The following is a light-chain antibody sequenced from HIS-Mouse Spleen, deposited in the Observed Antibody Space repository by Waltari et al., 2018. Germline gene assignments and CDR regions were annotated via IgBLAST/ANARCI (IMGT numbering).Light chain of an antibody. CDR1: SSDVGRYNL. CDR3: CSYAGSSTWV. CDR2: EGS. J-gene: IGLJ3*02. V-gene: IGLV2-23*01. Sequence: QSALTQPASVSGSPGQPSTISCPGTSSDVGRYNLVSWYQQHPGKAPKLMIYEGSKRPSGVSNRFSGSKSGNTASLTISGLQAEDEADYYCCSYAGSSTWVFGGGTKLTVL.